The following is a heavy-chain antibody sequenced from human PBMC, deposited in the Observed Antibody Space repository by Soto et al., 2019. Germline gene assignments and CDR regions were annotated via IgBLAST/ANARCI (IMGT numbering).Heavy chain of an antibody. D-gene: IGHD3-3*01. CDR1: GNTFTSYG. J-gene: IGHJ6*02. CDR3: AREGRFLVWLLWSGMDV. CDR2: ISAYNGNT. V-gene: IGHV1-18*01. Sequence: QVQLVQSGAEVKKPGASVKVSCKASGNTFTSYGISWVRQAPGQGLEWMGWISAYNGNTNYAQKLQGRVTMTTDTSTSTAYMELRSLRSDDTAVYYCAREGRFLVWLLWSGMDVWGQGTTVTVSS.